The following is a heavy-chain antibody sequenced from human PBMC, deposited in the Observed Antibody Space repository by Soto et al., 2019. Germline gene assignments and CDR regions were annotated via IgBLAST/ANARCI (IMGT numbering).Heavy chain of an antibody. V-gene: IGHV3-15*05. CDR2: VKSKNDGGAI. CDR1: GFTFTSAW. CDR3: VGGSPFEY. D-gene: IGHD1-26*01. Sequence: VQLEDSGGGWVKPGGSLRLSCAGSGFTFTSAWMNWVRQAPGKGLEWVGRVKSKNDGGAIDYGTPVKGRFIISRDDSKNTAYLQMNSLKIEDTGVYYCVGGSPFEYWGQGTLVTVS. J-gene: IGHJ4*02.